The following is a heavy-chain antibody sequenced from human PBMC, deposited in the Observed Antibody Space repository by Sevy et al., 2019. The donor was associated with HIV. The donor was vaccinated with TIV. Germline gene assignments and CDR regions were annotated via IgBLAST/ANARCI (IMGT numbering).Heavy chain of an antibody. J-gene: IGHJ4*02. CDR3: ATHAGIAAAGRVFDY. CDR1: GFTFSDHY. CDR2: TRKKADSYTT. Sequence: GGSLRLSCAASGFTFSDHYMEWVRQAPGKGLEWVGRTRKKADSYTTEYAVSVKGRFTISRDDSKNSLYLQMNSLKTEDTAVYYCATHAGIAAAGRVFDYWVQGSLVTVSS. V-gene: IGHV3-72*01. D-gene: IGHD6-13*01.